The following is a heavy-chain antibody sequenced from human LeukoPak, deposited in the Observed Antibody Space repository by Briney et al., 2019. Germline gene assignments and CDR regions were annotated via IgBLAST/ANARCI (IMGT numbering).Heavy chain of an antibody. D-gene: IGHD5-12*01. CDR3: ATSMSSYRYYMDI. Sequence: ASVKVSCKVSGYTLTELSMHWVRQAPGKGLEWMGGFDPEDGETIYAQKFQGRVTMTEDTSTDTAYMDLSSLRSEDTAVYYCATSMSSYRYYMDIWGKGTTVTVSS. V-gene: IGHV1-24*01. J-gene: IGHJ6*03. CDR1: GYTLTELS. CDR2: FDPEDGET.